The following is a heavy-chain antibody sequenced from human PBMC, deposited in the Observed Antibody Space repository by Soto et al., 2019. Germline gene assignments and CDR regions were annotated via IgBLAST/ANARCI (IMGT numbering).Heavy chain of an antibody. D-gene: IGHD2-15*01. J-gene: IGHJ5*02. Sequence: QVLLVQSGPEVKKPGASVKVSCKASGYTFTNYGISWVRQAPGQGLEWMGWISAYNGNTIYAQKLQDRVTMTTDPSAAPAYMAVISVTSDDTAAYYCARVNVVEAANWFGPWGQGTLVTFAS. CDR1: GYTFTNYG. CDR3: ARVNVVEAANWFGP. V-gene: IGHV1-18*01. CDR2: ISAYNGNT.